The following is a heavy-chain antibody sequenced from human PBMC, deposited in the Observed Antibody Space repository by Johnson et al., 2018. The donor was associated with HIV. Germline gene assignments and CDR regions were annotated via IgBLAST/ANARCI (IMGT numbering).Heavy chain of an antibody. Sequence: VQLVESGGGLVQPGGSLRLSCAASGFTVSSNYMSWVRQAPGKGLEWVSVIYSGGSTYYADSVKGRFTISRDDSKNTLYLQMNSLRAEDTAVYYCARYSGSYLPDAFDIWGQGTMVTVSS. V-gene: IGHV3-66*01. CDR2: IYSGGST. CDR1: GFTVSSNY. CDR3: ARYSGSYLPDAFDI. J-gene: IGHJ3*02. D-gene: IGHD1-26*01.